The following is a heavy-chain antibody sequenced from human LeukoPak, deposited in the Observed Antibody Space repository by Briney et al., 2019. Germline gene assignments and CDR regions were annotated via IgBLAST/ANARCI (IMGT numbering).Heavy chain of an antibody. CDR2: IYYSGST. J-gene: IGHJ4*02. V-gene: IGHV4-39*01. Sequence: PSETLSLTCTVSGGSTSSSSYYWGWIRQPPGKGLEWIGSIYYSGSTYYNPSLKSRVTISVDTSKNQFSLRLSSVTAADTAVYYCARHSTVTFYFDYWGQGTLVTVSS. CDR3: ARHSTVTFYFDY. CDR1: GGSTSSSSYY. D-gene: IGHD4-23*01.